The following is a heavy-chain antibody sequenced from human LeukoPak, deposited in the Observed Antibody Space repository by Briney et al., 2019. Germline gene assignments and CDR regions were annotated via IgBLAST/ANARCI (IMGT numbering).Heavy chain of an antibody. D-gene: IGHD3-10*01. Sequence: GGSLRLSCAASGFTFSSYAMSCVRQAPGKGLEWVSVISNSAGSTFYADSVKGRFTISRDNSKNTLYLQMNSLRAEDTAVYYCAKRASGSGTSLYYFDYWGQGTLVTVSS. CDR1: GFTFSSYA. J-gene: IGHJ4*02. CDR3: AKRASGSGTSLYYFDY. CDR2: ISNSAGST. V-gene: IGHV3-23*01.